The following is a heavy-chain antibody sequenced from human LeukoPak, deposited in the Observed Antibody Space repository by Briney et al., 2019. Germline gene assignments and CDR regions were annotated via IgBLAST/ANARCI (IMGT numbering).Heavy chain of an antibody. J-gene: IGHJ6*04. CDR1: GGSISSYY. D-gene: IGHD2-2*01. Sequence: PSETLSLTCTVSGGSISSYYWSWIRQPAGKGLEWIGRIYTSGSTNYNPSLKSRVTILVDTSKNQFSLKLSSVTAADTAVYYCARDLRPNVVGSLDVWGKGTTVTVSS. CDR3: ARDLRPNVVGSLDV. CDR2: IYTSGST. V-gene: IGHV4-4*07.